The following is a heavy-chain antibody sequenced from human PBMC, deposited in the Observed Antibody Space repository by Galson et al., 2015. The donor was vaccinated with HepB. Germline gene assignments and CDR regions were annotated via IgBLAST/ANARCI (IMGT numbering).Heavy chain of an antibody. CDR3: ARSREDYSNYNYYYYMDV. J-gene: IGHJ6*03. D-gene: IGHD4-11*01. Sequence: TLSLTCAVSGGSISSSNWWSWVRQPPGKGLEWIGEIYHSGSTNYNPSLKSRVTISVDKSKNQFSLKLSSVTAADTAVYYCARSREDYSNYNYYYYMDVWGKGTTVTVSS. V-gene: IGHV4-4*02. CDR2: IYHSGST. CDR1: GGSISSSNW.